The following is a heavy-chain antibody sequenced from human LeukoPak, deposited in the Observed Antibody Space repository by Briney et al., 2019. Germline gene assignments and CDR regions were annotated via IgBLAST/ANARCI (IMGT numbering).Heavy chain of an antibody. J-gene: IGHJ4*02. Sequence: PSETLSLTCAVYGGSFNSYYWTWVRQTPGKGLEWIGEISHTGDIINYKPSLKSRVTISVDSSKKQFSLRLTSVTAADTGVYYCARVPDITARPCDSWGAGTRVTVS. V-gene: IGHV4-34*01. D-gene: IGHD1-1*01. CDR1: GGSFNSYY. CDR3: ARVPDITARPCDS. CDR2: ISHTGDII.